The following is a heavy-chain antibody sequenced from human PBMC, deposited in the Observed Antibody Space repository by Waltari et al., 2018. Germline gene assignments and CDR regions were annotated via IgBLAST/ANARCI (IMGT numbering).Heavy chain of an antibody. V-gene: IGHV4-38-2*01. CDR1: GYSISSGYY. CDR2: IYHSGST. CDR3: AGRYDSGARSFFFDY. J-gene: IGHJ4*02. D-gene: IGHD5-12*01. Sequence: QVQLQESGPGLVKPSETLSLPCPVSGYSISSGYYWGCIRQAPGKGLEWIGSIYHSGSTYYNPSLKSRVTISVDTSKNQFSLKLSSVTAADTAVYYCAGRYDSGARSFFFDYWGQGTLVTVSS.